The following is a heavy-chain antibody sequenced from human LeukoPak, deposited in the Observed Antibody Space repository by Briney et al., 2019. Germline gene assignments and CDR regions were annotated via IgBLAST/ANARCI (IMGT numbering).Heavy chain of an antibody. J-gene: IGHJ4*02. V-gene: IGHV1-2*02. CDR1: GYTLTGYY. Sequence: GASVKVSCKASGYTLTGYYLHWVRQAPGHGLEWMAWINPNSGGSDSTQKFQGRVTMTRDTSISTAYMELSSLRSDDTAVYYCARGSALAGPTMAFDYWGQGTLVTVSS. CDR3: ARGSALAGPTMAFDY. D-gene: IGHD6-19*01. CDR2: INPNSGGS.